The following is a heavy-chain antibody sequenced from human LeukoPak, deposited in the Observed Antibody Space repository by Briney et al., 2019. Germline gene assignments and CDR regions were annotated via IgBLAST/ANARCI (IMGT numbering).Heavy chain of an antibody. CDR2: IYYSGST. CDR1: GGSISSGDYY. CDR3: ARVGSRGSGSYYSDY. J-gene: IGHJ4*02. Sequence: SQTLSLTCTVSGGSISSGDYYWSWIRQPPGKGLEWIGYIYYSGSTNYNPSLKSRVTISVDTSKNQFSLKLSSVTAADTAVYYCARVGSRGSGSYYSDYWGQGTLVTVSS. V-gene: IGHV4-61*08. D-gene: IGHD3-10*01.